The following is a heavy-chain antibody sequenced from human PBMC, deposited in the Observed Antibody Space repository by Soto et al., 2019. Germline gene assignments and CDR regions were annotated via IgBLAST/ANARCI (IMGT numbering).Heavy chain of an antibody. CDR2: ISSSGSTI. J-gene: IGHJ6*02. CDR1: GFTFSSYE. CDR3: ARYSSGWYSPYGMDV. D-gene: IGHD6-19*01. Sequence: GSLRLSCAASGFTFSSYEMNWVRQAPGKGLEWVSYISSSGSTIYYADSVKGRFTISRDNAKNSLYLQMNSLRAEDTAVYYCARYSSGWYSPYGMDVWGQGTTVTVSS. V-gene: IGHV3-48*03.